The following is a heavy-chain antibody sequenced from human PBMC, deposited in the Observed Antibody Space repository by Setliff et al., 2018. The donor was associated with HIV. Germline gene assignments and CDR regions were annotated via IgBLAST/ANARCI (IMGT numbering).Heavy chain of an antibody. D-gene: IGHD3-10*01. CDR1: GGSISTSRYY. CDR2: INYRGNT. J-gene: IGHJ6*03. Sequence: PSETLSLTCPVSGGSISTSRYYWGWIRQPPGKGLEWIGSINYRGNTYYNPSLKSRAAISVDTSKNPISLKLSSVAAADTAVYYCASLDGSESPYIYYYYMDVWGKGTAVTVSS. CDR3: ASLDGSESPYIYYYYMDV. V-gene: IGHV4-39*01.